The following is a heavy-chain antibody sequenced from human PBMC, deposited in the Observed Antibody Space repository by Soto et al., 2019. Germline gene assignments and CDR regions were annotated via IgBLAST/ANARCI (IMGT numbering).Heavy chain of an antibody. CDR2: ISTSGGNT. CDR1: GFTFGSYA. D-gene: IGHD2-15*01. CDR3: AKFRIYSAFRNALDL. J-gene: IGHJ3*01. V-gene: IGHV3-23*01. Sequence: ESGGGLVQPGGSLRLSCAVSGFTFGSYAMSWVRQTPGKGLEWVSLISTSGGNTYYADSVKGRFTISRDNSNKTLYLQMNSLRADDTAVYYCAKFRIYSAFRNALDLWGRGTVVTVSS.